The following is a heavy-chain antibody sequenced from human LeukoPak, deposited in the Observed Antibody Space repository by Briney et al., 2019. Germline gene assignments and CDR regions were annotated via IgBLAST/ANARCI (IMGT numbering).Heavy chain of an antibody. D-gene: IGHD3-3*01. CDR2: IYYSGST. Sequence: PSQTLSLTCTVSGGSISSGGYYWSWIRQHPGKGLGWIGYIYYSGSTYYNPSLKSRVTISVDTSKNQFSLKLSSVTAADTAVYYCARAGPNYDFWSGSMSYFDYWGQGTLVTVSS. J-gene: IGHJ4*02. V-gene: IGHV4-31*03. CDR1: GGSISSGGYY. CDR3: ARAGPNYDFWSGSMSYFDY.